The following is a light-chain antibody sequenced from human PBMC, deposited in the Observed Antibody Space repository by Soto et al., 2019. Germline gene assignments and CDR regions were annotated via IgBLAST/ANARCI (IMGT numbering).Light chain of an antibody. V-gene: IGKV1-5*03. CDR3: QQYYGFSWT. Sequence: DIQMTQSPSTLSAFVGDRVTITCRASQSISNWLAWYQQKPGKAPSLLIYKASSLESGVPSRFSGSGSGTEFTLTISSLQPDDFATYYCQQYYGFSWTFGQGTKVEIK. CDR1: QSISNW. J-gene: IGKJ1*01. CDR2: KAS.